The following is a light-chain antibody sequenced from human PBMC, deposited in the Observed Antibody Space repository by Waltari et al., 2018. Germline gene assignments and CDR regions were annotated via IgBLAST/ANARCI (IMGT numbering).Light chain of an antibody. CDR1: SSDVGGYQY. V-gene: IGLV2-8*01. Sequence: QSALTQPPSASGSPGLSVTISCTGTSSDVGGYQYVSWYQQHPGKAPKLMIYEVSKRPAGVPDRFCGSKSGNTAALTVSGLQAEDEADYYCSSYAGSNSVVFGGGTKLTVL. CDR2: EVS. J-gene: IGLJ2*01. CDR3: SSYAGSNSVV.